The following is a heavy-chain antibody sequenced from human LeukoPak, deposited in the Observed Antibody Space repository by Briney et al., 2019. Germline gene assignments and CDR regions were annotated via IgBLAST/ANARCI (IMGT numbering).Heavy chain of an antibody. CDR1: GGSFSGYY. CDR3: ARGPGQLWYLYYFDY. D-gene: IGHD5-18*01. Sequence: SETLSLTCAVYGGSFSGYYWSWLRQPPGKGLEWIGEINHSGSTNYNPSLKSRVTISVDTSKNQFSLKLSSVTAADTAVYYCARGPGQLWYLYYFDYWGQRTLVTVSS. CDR2: INHSGST. V-gene: IGHV4-34*01. J-gene: IGHJ4*02.